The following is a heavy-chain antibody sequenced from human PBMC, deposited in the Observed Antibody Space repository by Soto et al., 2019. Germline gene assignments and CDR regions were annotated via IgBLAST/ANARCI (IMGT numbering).Heavy chain of an antibody. CDR3: ARGRPRGAVTHKYYYYYGMDV. CDR1: GGSFSGYY. J-gene: IGHJ6*02. CDR2: INHSGST. Sequence: PSETLSLTCAVYGGSFSGYYWSWIRQPPGKGLEWIGEINHSGSTNYNPSLKSRVTISVDTSKNQFSLKLSSVTAADTAVYYCARGRPRGAVTHKYYYYYGMDVWGQGTTVTVSS. D-gene: IGHD4-17*01. V-gene: IGHV4-34*01.